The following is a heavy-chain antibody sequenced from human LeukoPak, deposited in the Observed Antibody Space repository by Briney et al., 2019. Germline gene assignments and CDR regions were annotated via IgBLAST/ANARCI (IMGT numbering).Heavy chain of an antibody. V-gene: IGHV3-74*01. J-gene: IGHJ4*02. Sequence: PGGSLRLSCAASGFSFSDYWMHWVRQVSGKGLVWVLCINTDGSSTTYADSVKGRFTISRDNAKNSLYLQMNSLRAEDTAVYYCAKDLLGQWPTVFDYWGQGTLVTVSS. CDR1: GFSFSDYW. D-gene: IGHD6-19*01. CDR2: INTDGSST. CDR3: AKDLLGQWPTVFDY.